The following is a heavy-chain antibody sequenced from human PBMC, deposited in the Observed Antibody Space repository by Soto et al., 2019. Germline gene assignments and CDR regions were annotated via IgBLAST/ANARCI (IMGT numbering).Heavy chain of an antibody. J-gene: IGHJ6*02. CDR3: ARGYCSSTSCYYYYYGMDV. D-gene: IGHD2-2*01. V-gene: IGHV1-8*01. Sequence: ASVKVSCKASGYTFTSYDINWVRQATGQGLEWMGWMNPNSGNTGYAQKFQGRVTMTRNTAISTAYMELSSLRSEETAVYYCARGYCSSTSCYYYYYGMDVWGQGTTVTVSS. CDR1: GYTFTSYD. CDR2: MNPNSGNT.